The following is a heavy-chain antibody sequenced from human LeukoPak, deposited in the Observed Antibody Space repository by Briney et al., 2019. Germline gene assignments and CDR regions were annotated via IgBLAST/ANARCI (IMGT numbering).Heavy chain of an antibody. V-gene: IGHV4-61*02. CDR3: AREDYYDSSGYYHEQTYFDL. CDR1: GGSISSGSYY. J-gene: IGHJ2*01. D-gene: IGHD3-22*01. Sequence: SQTLSLTCTVSGGSISSGSYYWSWIRQPAGKGLEWIGRIYTSGSTNYNPSLKSRVTISVDTSKNQFSLKLSSVTAADTAVYYCAREDYYDSSGYYHEQTYFDLWGRGTLVTVSS. CDR2: IYTSGST.